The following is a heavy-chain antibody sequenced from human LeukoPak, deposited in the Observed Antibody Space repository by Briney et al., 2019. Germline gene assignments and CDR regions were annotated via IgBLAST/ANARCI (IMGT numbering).Heavy chain of an antibody. Sequence: GGSLRLSCAASGFTFSSYAMSWVRQAPGKGLEWVSVIGGSGVRTDYADSVKGRFTISRDNSKNTLYLQMNSLRAEDTALYYCAKVEGASKASVYWGQGALVTVSS. V-gene: IGHV3-23*01. CDR1: GFTFSSYA. CDR3: AKVEGASKASVY. J-gene: IGHJ4*02. CDR2: IGGSGVRT. D-gene: IGHD1-1*01.